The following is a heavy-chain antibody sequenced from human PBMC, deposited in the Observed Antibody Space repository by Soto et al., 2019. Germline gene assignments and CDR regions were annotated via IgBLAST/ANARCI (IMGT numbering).Heavy chain of an antibody. CDR3: AKGGRQWLVTSDFNY. D-gene: IGHD6-19*01. CDR1: GFTFSDYA. J-gene: IGHJ4*02. V-gene: IGHV3-30*18. Sequence: VQLVESGGGVVQPGRSLRLSCAASGFTFSDYAMHWVRQAPGKGLEWVAGVSHDGRNTHYVDSVKGRFTISRDSSKNTVSLEMTSLRAEATAVYYCAKGGRQWLVTSDFNYWGQGALVTVSP. CDR2: VSHDGRNT.